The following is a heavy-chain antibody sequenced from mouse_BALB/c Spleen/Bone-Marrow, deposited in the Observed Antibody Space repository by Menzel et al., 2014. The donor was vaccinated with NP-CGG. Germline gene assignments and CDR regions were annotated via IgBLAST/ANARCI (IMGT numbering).Heavy chain of an antibody. CDR3: ARSPY. V-gene: IGHV1-9*01. Sequence: VQLQESGAELMKPGASVKISCKATGYTFNSYWIEWVKQRPGHGLEWIGEILPGSGITNYNEKFKVKATFNADTSSNTAYIQLSILTSDDSAVYYCARSPYWGQGTLVTVSA. CDR1: GYTFNSYW. CDR2: ILPGSGIT. J-gene: IGHJ3*01.